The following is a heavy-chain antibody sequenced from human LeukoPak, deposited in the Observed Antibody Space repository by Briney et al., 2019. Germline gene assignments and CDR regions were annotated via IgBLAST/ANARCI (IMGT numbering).Heavy chain of an antibody. CDR3: ARHASTVKSVYFDY. CDR2: IYPGDSET. D-gene: IGHD5/OR15-5a*01. J-gene: IGHJ4*02. Sequence: GESLKISCKGSGYNFTSYWIGWVRQMPGKGLEWMGIIYPGDSETRYSPSFQGQVTISADKSISTASLQWSSLKASDTAMYYCARHASTVKSVYFDYWGQGTLVTVSS. V-gene: IGHV5-51*01. CDR1: GYNFTSYW.